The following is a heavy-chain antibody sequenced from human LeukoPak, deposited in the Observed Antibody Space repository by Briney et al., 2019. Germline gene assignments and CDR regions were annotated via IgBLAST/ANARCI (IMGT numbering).Heavy chain of an antibody. CDR1: GFTFSNAW. CDR3: TTDRYYHCTNGVCYPGYFDY. J-gene: IGHJ4*02. V-gene: IGHV3-15*04. CDR2: IESKTDGGTT. Sequence: PGGSLRLSCAASGFTFSNAWMSWVRQAPGKGLEWVGRIESKTDGGTTDYAAPVKGRFTISRDDSKNTLYLQMNSLKTEDTAVYYCTTDRYYHCTNGVCYPGYFDYWGQGTLVTVSS. D-gene: IGHD2-8*01.